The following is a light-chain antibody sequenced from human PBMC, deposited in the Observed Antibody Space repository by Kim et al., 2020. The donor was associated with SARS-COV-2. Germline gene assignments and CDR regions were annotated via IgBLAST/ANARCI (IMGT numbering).Light chain of an antibody. CDR3: NSRDSSGNHLV. J-gene: IGLJ2*01. Sequence: LEQTVRITCKGDRLRSYYASWYQQKPGQAPVLVIYGKNNRPSGVPDRFSGSSSGNTASLTITGAQAEDEADYYCNSRDSSGNHLVFGGGTQLTVL. V-gene: IGLV3-19*01. CDR2: GKN. CDR1: RLRSYY.